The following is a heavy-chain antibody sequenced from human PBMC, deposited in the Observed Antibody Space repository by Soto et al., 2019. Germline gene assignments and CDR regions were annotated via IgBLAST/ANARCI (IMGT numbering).Heavy chain of an antibody. D-gene: IGHD3-22*01. CDR3: AVGTGDGSGYDLDYYYYYGMYV. J-gene: IGHJ6*02. CDR2: ISAYNGNT. Sequence: QVQLVQSGAEVKKPGASVQVSCKASGYTFTSYGITWVRQAPGQGLEWMGWISAYNGNTNYAQKLQGRVTMTTDTCTSTDSMELRSRKSDDPAVYYCAVGTGDGSGYDLDYYYYYGMYVWGQGTTVTVSS. CDR1: GYTFTSYG. V-gene: IGHV1-18*01.